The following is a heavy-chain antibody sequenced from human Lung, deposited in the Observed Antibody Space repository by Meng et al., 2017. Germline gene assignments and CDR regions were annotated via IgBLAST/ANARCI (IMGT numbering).Heavy chain of an antibody. J-gene: IGHJ4*02. D-gene: IGHD4-11*01. CDR1: GGSFSDYY. CDR3: ARGPTTMAHDFDY. V-gene: IGHV4-34*01. CDR2: INHSGST. Sequence: QVQLQQWGAGLSKPSETLSLTCFVSGGSFSDYYWSWIRQPPGKGLEWIGEINHSGSTNYNPSLESRATISVDTSQNNLSLKLSSVTAADSAVYYCARGPTTMAHDFDYWGQGTLVTVSS.